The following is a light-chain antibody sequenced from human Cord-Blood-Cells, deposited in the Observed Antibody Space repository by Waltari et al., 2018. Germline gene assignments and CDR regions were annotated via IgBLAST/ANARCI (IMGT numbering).Light chain of an antibody. CDR2: DVS. CDR1: SSDVGGYNY. J-gene: IGLJ2*01. CDR3: SSYTSSSRV. Sequence: QSALTQPASVSGSPGQSNTLSCTGTSSDVGGYNYVSWYQQHPGKAPKLMIYDVSNRPSGVSNRFSGSKSGNTASLTISGLQAEDEADYYCSSYTSSSRVFGGGTKLTVL. V-gene: IGLV2-14*01.